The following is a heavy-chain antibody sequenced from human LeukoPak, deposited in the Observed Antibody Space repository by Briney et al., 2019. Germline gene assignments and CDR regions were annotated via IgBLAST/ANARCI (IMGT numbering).Heavy chain of an antibody. Sequence: SETLSLTCNVSGGSISSFYWGWLRQPPGKGLEYIGYIYYSGTTNYDPSLKSRVTISVDTSKNQFSLKLSSVTAADTAVYYCASSQSSGYYYTIYYWGQGTLVTVSS. J-gene: IGHJ4*02. CDR1: GGSISSFY. CDR3: ASSQSSGYYYTIYY. D-gene: IGHD3-22*01. V-gene: IGHV4-59*08. CDR2: IYYSGTT.